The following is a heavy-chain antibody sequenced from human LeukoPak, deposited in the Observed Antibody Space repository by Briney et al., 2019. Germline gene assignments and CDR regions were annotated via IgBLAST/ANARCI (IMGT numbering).Heavy chain of an antibody. J-gene: IGHJ4*02. CDR1: GFSFDDYA. Sequence: GGSLRLSCAASGFSFDDYAMQWVRQAPGKGLEWVSLISWDGGSTYYADSVKGRFTISRDNSKNSLYLQMNSLRVEDTALYYCAKDPFRRGHGYNYVHYWGQGTLVTVSS. CDR3: AKDPFRRGHGYNYVHY. D-gene: IGHD5-24*01. CDR2: ISWDGGST. V-gene: IGHV3-43D*03.